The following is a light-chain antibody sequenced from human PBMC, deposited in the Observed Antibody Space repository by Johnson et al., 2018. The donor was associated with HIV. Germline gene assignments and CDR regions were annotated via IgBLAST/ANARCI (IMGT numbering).Light chain of an antibody. Sequence: QSVLTQPPSVSAAPGQKVTISCSGGSSNIGNNYVSWYQQLPGTAPKLLIYENNKRPSGIPDRFSGSKSGTSATLGITGLQAWDEADDYCGTWGRSLRAVFGTGTKVTVL. CDR1: SSNIGNNY. CDR3: GTWGRSLRAV. V-gene: IGLV1-51*02. J-gene: IGLJ1*01. CDR2: ENN.